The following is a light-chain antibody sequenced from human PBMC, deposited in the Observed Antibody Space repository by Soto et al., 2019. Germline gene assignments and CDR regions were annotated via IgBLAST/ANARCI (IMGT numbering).Light chain of an antibody. Sequence: DIVMTQSPLSLPVTLGEPASISCRSSQSLLHSTGYNFLDWYLQKPGQSQRLLIYLGYNRASGVHDRFSGSGSGTEFTLTIRSLQPDDFATYYCKHYNSYSEAVGQGTKVDIK. CDR2: LGY. J-gene: IGKJ1*01. V-gene: IGKV2-28*01. CDR1: QSLLHSTGYNF. CDR3: KHYNSYSEA.